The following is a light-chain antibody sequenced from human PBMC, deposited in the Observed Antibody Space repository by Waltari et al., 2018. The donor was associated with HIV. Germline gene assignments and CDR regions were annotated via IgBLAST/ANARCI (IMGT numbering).Light chain of an antibody. Sequence: QSALTQPASVSGSPGQSITISCTGTRSDVGGYNYVSWYQQHPGKAPKLMIYEVSNRPSGVSNRFSGSKSGNTASLTISGLQAEDEADYYCSSYTSSSGRVFGGGTKLTVL. CDR3: SSYTSSSGRV. CDR1: RSDVGGYNY. V-gene: IGLV2-14*01. J-gene: IGLJ3*02. CDR2: EVS.